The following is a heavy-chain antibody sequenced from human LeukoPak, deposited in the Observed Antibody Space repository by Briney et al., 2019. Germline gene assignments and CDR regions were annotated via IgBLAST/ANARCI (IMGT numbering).Heavy chain of an antibody. CDR3: ARSPELRFLEWTYYFDY. J-gene: IGHJ4*02. CDR2: IHYSGST. Sequence: PSETLSLTCTVSGGSINSYYWSWIRQPPGRGLEWIGSIHYSGSTSSNPSLRSRVTISVDKSKNQFSLKLSSVTAADTAVYYCARSPELRFLEWTYYFDYWGQGTLVTVSS. V-gene: IGHV4-59*12. CDR1: GGSINSYY. D-gene: IGHD3-3*01.